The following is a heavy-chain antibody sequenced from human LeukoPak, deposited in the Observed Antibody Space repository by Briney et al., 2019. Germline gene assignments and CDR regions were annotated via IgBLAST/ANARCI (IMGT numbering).Heavy chain of an antibody. D-gene: IGHD2-2*01. Sequence: GGSLRLSCAASGFTFSSYAMSWVRQAPGKGLEWVSAISGSGGSTYYADSVKGRFTISRGNSKNTLYLQMNSLRAEDTAVYYCAKDLVPAVPLNYFDYWGQGTLVTVSS. CDR2: ISGSGGST. CDR3: AKDLVPAVPLNYFDY. V-gene: IGHV3-23*01. J-gene: IGHJ4*02. CDR1: GFTFSSYA.